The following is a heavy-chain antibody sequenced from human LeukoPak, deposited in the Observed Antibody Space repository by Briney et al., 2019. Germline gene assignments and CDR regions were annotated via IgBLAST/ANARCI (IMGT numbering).Heavy chain of an antibody. J-gene: IGHJ4*02. CDR3: ARDADYYDSSGYNDY. CDR1: GYTFTNYA. V-gene: IGHV7-4-1*02. D-gene: IGHD3-22*01. CDR2: INTNTVNP. Sequence: GASVKVSCKASGYTFTNYAMNWVRQAPGQGLEWMGGINTNTVNPTYAHAFTGRFIFSLDTSFTTVYLQLSSLKAQDTAVYYCARDADYYDSSGYNDYWGQGTLVTVSS.